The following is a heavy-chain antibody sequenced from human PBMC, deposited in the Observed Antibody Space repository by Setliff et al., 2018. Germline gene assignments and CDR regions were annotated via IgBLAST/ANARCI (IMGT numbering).Heavy chain of an antibody. Sequence: GGSLRLSCAASGFRISFRVYWMFWVRQAPGKGLEWVARSDKDGSSTVYADSVKGRFTISRDNVKKMLYLQMDSLRTEDTAVYYCTREQTPWVGASHHGCWGQGTQVTVSS. CDR3: TREQTPWVGASHHGC. CDR1: GFRISFRVYW. D-gene: IGHD1-26*01. CDR2: SDKDGSST. J-gene: IGHJ4*02. V-gene: IGHV3-74*01.